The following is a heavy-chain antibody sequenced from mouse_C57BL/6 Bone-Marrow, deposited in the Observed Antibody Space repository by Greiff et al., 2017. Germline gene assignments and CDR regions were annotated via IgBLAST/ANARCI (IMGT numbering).Heavy chain of an antibody. CDR2: IRSKSNKYAT. CDR3: VRGGLYFDY. V-gene: IGHV10-1*01. J-gene: IGHJ2*01. CDR1: GFSFNTYA. Sequence: GGGLVQPKGSLKLSCAASGFSFNTYAMNWVRQAPGKGLEWAARIRSKSNKYATYYADSVKDRFTISSDDSESMLYLQMNNLKAEDTAMYYCVRGGLYFDYWGQGTTLTVSA. D-gene: IGHD1-1*02.